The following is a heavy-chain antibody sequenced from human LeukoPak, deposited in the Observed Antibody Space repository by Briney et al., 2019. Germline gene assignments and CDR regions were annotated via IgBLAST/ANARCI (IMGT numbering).Heavy chain of an antibody. CDR3: ARRLKDIVVVPAATAFDI. J-gene: IGHJ3*02. V-gene: IGHV4-38-2*02. CDR1: GYSISSGYY. Sequence: SETLSLTCTVSGYSISSGYYWGWIRQPPGKGLEWIGSIYHSGSTYYNPSLKSRVTISVDTSKNQFSLKLSSVTAADTAVYYCARRLKDIVVVPAATAFDIWGQGTMVTVSS. D-gene: IGHD2-2*01. CDR2: IYHSGST.